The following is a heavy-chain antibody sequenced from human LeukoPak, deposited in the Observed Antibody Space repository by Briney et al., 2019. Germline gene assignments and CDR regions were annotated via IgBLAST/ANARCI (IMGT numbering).Heavy chain of an antibody. V-gene: IGHV3-11*06. CDR1: GFTFSDYY. CDR2: ISSSSSYT. CDR3: VRSAFHAGSGNYYDY. D-gene: IGHD3-22*01. J-gene: IGHJ4*02. Sequence: GGSLRLSCAASGFTFSDYYMSWIRQAPGKGLEWVSYISSSSSYTNYADSVKGRFTISRDNAKNSLYLQMNSLRAEDTAVYYCVRSAFHAGSGNYYDYWDQGTLVTVSS.